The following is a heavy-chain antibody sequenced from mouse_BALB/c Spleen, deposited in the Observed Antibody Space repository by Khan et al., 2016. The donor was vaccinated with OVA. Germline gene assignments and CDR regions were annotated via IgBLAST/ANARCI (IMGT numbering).Heavy chain of an antibody. CDR2: IWGGGGT. V-gene: IGHV2-6-4*01. CDR3: ARAYYRYDGYYAMDY. D-gene: IGHD2-14*01. Sequence: VKVEESGPGLVAPSQSLSITCTVSGFSLSRYNIHWVRQPPGKGLEWLGMIWGGGGTDYYSTLKSRLSISKDNSKSQVFLIMNSLQTDDTAMYYCARAYYRYDGYYAMDYWGQGTSVTVSS. CDR1: GFSLSRYN. J-gene: IGHJ4*01.